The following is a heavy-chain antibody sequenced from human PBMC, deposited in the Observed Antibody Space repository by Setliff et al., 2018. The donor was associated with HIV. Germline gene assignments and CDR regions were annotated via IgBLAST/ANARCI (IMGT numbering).Heavy chain of an antibody. V-gene: IGHV3-49*04. J-gene: IGHJ4*02. CDR3: TKSIEMATIGPGN. Sequence: TGGSLRLSCAASGFIFSSYEMNWVRQAPGKGLEWVGFIRSKAYGGTTEYAASVKSRFTISRDDSKSIAYLQMSSLKSEDTAVYYCTKSIEMATIGPGNWGQGTLVT. D-gene: IGHD5-12*01. CDR1: GFIFSSYE. CDR2: IRSKAYGGTT.